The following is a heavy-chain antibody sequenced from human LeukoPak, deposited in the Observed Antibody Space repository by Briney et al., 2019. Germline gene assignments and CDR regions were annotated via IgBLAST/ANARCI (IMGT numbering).Heavy chain of an antibody. D-gene: IGHD3-10*01. Sequence: GAAVKVSFKASGYTFTIYDINWVRQATGQGGEWMGWMNAKSGNTGYAQKFQGRVTITRNTSISTAYMELSSLRSDDTAVYSCARGEFRLLWFGETPSHWFDPWGQGTLVTVSS. CDR2: MNAKSGNT. CDR3: ARGEFRLLWFGETPSHWFDP. CDR1: GYTFTIYD. J-gene: IGHJ5*02. V-gene: IGHV1-8*01.